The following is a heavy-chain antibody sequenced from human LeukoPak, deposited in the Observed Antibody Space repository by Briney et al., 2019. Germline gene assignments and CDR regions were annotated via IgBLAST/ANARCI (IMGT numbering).Heavy chain of an antibody. CDR1: GFTFINYR. D-gene: IGHD3-10*01. Sequence: GGSLRLSCAASGFTFINYRMNWVRQAPGKGLEWVSSISTSRSYIYYADSVKGRFTIPRDNAKNSLYLQMNSLRAEDTAVYYCARDGDYYGSGSYRDGFDIWGQGTMVTVSS. CDR2: ISTSRSYI. CDR3: ARDGDYYGSGSYRDGFDI. J-gene: IGHJ3*02. V-gene: IGHV3-21*01.